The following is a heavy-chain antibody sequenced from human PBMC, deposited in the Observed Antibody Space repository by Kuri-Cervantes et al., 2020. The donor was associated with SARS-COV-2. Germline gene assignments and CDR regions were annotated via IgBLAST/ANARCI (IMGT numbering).Heavy chain of an antibody. Sequence: GGSLRLSCAASGFTLSDYYMSWIRQAPGKGLEWVSDISSSGSTIYYADSVRGRFTISRDNAKNSPYLQMNSPRAEDTAVYYCASKHSSGWYLAEIWGQGTMVTVSS. V-gene: IGHV3-11*04. J-gene: IGHJ3*02. CDR1: GFTLSDYY. CDR3: ASKHSSGWYLAEI. CDR2: ISSSGSTI. D-gene: IGHD6-19*01.